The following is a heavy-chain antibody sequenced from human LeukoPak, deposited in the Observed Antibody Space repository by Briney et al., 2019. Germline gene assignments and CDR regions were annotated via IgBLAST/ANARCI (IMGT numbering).Heavy chain of an antibody. Sequence: ASVKVSCKASGYTFTSYGISWVRQAPGQGLEWMGWISAYNGNTNYAQKLQGRVTMTTDTSTSTAYMELRSLRSDDTAVYYCARMYDILTGYWGYYFDYWGQGTLVTVSS. J-gene: IGHJ4*02. CDR3: ARMYDILTGYWGYYFDY. CDR1: GYTFTSYG. CDR2: ISAYNGNT. D-gene: IGHD3-9*01. V-gene: IGHV1-18*01.